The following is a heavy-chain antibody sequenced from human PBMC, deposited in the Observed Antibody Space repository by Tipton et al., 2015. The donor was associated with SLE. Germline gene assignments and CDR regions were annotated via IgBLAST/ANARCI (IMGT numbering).Heavy chain of an antibody. CDR3: ATFNGAASSFDM. Sequence: QLVQSGGGLVQPGGSLRLSCGASGFTFSTYWMTWVRQPPGKGLEWVANINQDESEKYYVDSVKGRFTISRDNAKNSLYLQLNTLRVEDTAVYYCATFNGAASSFDMWGQGTMITVSS. D-gene: IGHD6-13*01. J-gene: IGHJ3*02. CDR1: GFTFSTYW. V-gene: IGHV3-7*01. CDR2: INQDESEK.